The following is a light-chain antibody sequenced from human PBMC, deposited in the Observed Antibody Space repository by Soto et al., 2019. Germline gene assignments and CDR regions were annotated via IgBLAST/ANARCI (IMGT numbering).Light chain of an antibody. J-gene: IGLJ3*02. CDR3: SSYAASHNFHFV. CDR1: SSDVGGYNY. V-gene: IGLV2-8*01. CDR2: EVT. Sequence: QSALTQPPSASGSPGQSVTISCTGTSSDVGGYNYVSWYQQYPGRAPKLMIYEVTKRPSGVPDPFSGSKSGNTASLTVSGLQAEDEADHYCSSYAASHNFHFVFGGGTKLTVL.